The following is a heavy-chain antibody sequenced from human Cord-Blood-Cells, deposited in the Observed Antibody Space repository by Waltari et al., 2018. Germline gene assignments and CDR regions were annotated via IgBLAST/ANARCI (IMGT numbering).Heavy chain of an antibody. Sequence: QVQLVESGGGVVQPGRSLRLSCAASGFTFSSYAMHWVRQAPGKGVGGGAVISYDGRNKYYADSVKGRFTISRDNSKNTLYLQMNSLRAEYTAVYYCAGGSYFHYWGQGTLVTVSS. CDR1: GFTFSSYA. D-gene: IGHD1-26*01. CDR3: AGGSYFHY. CDR2: ISYDGRNK. J-gene: IGHJ4*02. V-gene: IGHV3-30*04.